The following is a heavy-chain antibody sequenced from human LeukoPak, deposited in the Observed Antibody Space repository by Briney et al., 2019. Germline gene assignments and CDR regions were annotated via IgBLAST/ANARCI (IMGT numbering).Heavy chain of an antibody. CDR2: IWYDGTKK. D-gene: IGHD3-16*02. J-gene: IGHJ4*02. CDR3: ARDRAVRYFDY. Sequence: PGGSLRLSCASSGFTFSNHGMHWVRQAPGKGLEWVALIWYDGTKKYYADSVKGRLTISRDHSKNTLYLEMNSLRAEDTAVYYCARDRAVRYFDYWGQGTLVTVSS. V-gene: IGHV3-33*01. CDR1: GFTFSNHG.